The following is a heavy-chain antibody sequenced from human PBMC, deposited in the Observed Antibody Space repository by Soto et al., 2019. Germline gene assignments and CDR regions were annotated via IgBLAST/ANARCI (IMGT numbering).Heavy chain of an antibody. V-gene: IGHV1-69*06. CDR3: ARERAPLDGWSARAYYYYGMDV. D-gene: IGHD6-19*01. Sequence: QVQLVQSGAEVKKPGSSVKVSCKASGGTFSSYAISWVRQAPGQGLEWMGGIIPIFGTANYAQKFQGRVTITADKSTSTAYMELSSLRSEDTAVYYCARERAPLDGWSARAYYYYGMDVWGQGTTVTVSS. CDR2: IIPIFGTA. CDR1: GGTFSSYA. J-gene: IGHJ6*02.